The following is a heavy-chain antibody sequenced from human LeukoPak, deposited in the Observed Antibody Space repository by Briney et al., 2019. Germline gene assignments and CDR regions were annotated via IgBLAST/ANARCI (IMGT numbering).Heavy chain of an antibody. CDR3: AREKYDSSGYYTDNYYFDY. Sequence: GGSLRLSCAASGLTFDDYGMTWVRQAPGKGLEWVSDINWNGGSIGYADSVKDRFTVSRDNAKNSLYLQMNSLRAEDTALYYCAREKYDSSGYYTDNYYFDYWGQGTLVTVSS. V-gene: IGHV3-20*04. D-gene: IGHD3-22*01. CDR2: INWNGGSI. J-gene: IGHJ4*02. CDR1: GLTFDDYG.